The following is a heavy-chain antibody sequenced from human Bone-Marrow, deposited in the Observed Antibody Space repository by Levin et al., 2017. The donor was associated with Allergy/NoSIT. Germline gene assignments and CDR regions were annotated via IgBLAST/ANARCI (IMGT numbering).Heavy chain of an antibody. CDR1: GGSFSDYA. D-gene: IGHD3-22*01. V-gene: IGHV1-69*10. CDR3: ARGSIVVTIAYTWFDP. Sequence: SVKVSCKASGGSFSDYAINWVRQAPGQGLEWMGGIIPFLETTSYAQNFQGRVTLTADKSTSTAYMELSGLTSEDTAIYYCARGSIVVTIAYTWFDPWGQGTLVTVSS. CDR2: IIPFLETT. J-gene: IGHJ5*02.